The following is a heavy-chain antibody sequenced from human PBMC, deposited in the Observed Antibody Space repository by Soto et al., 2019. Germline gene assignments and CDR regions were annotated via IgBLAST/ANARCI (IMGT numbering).Heavy chain of an antibody. Sequence: QVHLVQSGAEVKKPGASVKVSCKGSGYGFTTYGITWVRQAPGKGLEWMAWISANNGNTNYAQKLHCRVTVTRDTSTSTASMELRSLRSDETAVYYCERGRYGDYWGQGALVTVSS. D-gene: IGHD1-1*01. CDR1: GYGFTTYG. V-gene: IGHV1-18*01. J-gene: IGHJ4*02. CDR2: ISANNGNT. CDR3: ERGRYGDY.